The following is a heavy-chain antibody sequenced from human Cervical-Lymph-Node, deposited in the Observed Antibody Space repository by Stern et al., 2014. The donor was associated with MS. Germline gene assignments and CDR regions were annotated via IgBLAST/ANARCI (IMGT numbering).Heavy chain of an antibody. V-gene: IGHV3-30*04. D-gene: IGHD3-16*01. Sequence: MQLVESGGGVVQPGRSLRLSCAASGFTLSGYSIHWVRQAPGKGLEWLAGISYDGNHKNYADSVKGRFTISRDNSENSLDLQMNSLRPADTAVYYCARARRPYTIGLYYFDYWGQGTLVTVSS. J-gene: IGHJ4*02. CDR3: ARARRPYTIGLYYFDY. CDR2: ISYDGNHK. CDR1: GFTLSGYS.